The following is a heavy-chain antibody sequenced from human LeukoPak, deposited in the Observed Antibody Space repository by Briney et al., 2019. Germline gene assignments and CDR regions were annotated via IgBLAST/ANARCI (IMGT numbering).Heavy chain of an antibody. Sequence: GGSLSLSCAASGFTFSSYAMSWVRQAPGKGLEWVSSISDNGGSTYSADSVKGRFTISRDNSKNTLYLQMNSLRAEDTAVYYCAREFGLITSHWGQGTLVTVSS. CDR1: GFTFSSYA. CDR3: AREFGLITSH. D-gene: IGHD3/OR15-3a*01. V-gene: IGHV3-23*01. CDR2: ISDNGGST. J-gene: IGHJ1*01.